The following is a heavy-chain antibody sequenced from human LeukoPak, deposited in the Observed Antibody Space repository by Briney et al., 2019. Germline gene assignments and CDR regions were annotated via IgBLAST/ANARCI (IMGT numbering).Heavy chain of an antibody. V-gene: IGHV1-8*01. D-gene: IGHD5-12*01. Sequence: ASVKVSCKASGYTFTSYDINWVRQATGQGLEWMGWMNPNSGNTGYAQKFQGRVTMTRNTSISTAYMELSSLRSEDTAVYYCASTNLNIVATTDAFDIWGQGTMVTVSS. J-gene: IGHJ3*02. CDR1: GYTFTSYD. CDR2: MNPNSGNT. CDR3: ASTNLNIVATTDAFDI.